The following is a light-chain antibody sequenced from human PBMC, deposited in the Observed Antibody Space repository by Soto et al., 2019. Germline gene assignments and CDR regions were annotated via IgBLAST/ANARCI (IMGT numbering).Light chain of an antibody. J-gene: IGKJ4*01. CDR1: QSISNS. CDR3: QQRNSWPPPT. Sequence: EIVLTQSPATLSLSPGERATLSCRASQSISNSLAWYQEKPGQAPRLLIYDSSNRATGIPPRFSGSGSGTDFTLTISSLEPEDFAVYYCQQRNSWPPPTFGGGTRVAI. V-gene: IGKV3-11*01. CDR2: DSS.